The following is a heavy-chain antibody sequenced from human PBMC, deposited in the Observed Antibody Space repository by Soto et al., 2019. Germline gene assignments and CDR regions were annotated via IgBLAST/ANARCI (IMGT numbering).Heavy chain of an antibody. J-gene: IGHJ4*02. CDR2: INAGNGNT. CDR3: ARDLLPIYSSGYYGNFDY. D-gene: IGHD6-19*01. CDR1: GYTFTSHV. V-gene: IGHV1-3*01. Sequence: QVQLVQSGAEVKKPGASVKVSCQASGYTFTSHVMHWVRQAPGQRLEWMGWINAGNGNTKYSQKFQGRVTFTRDTSASTAYMELSSLRSEDTAVYYCARDLLPIYSSGYYGNFDYWGQGTLVTVSS.